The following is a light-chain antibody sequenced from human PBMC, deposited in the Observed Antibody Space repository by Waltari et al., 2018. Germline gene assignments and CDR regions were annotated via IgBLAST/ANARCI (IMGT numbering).Light chain of an antibody. CDR2: NSS. V-gene: IGKV3-11*01. CDR3: QHRDNWLFT. J-gene: IGKJ3*01. CDR1: QSIQTF. Sequence: EIVLTQAPATLSFSPGDRATLSCRASQSIQTFLAWYQQKPGQAPRLLIYNSSLRASGVPVRFNGSGSGTDFTLTISHLEPEDFAFYFCQHRDNWLFTFGPGTKVEIK.